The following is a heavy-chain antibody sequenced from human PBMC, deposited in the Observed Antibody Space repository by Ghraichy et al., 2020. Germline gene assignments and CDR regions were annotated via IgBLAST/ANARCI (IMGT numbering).Heavy chain of an antibody. D-gene: IGHD6-13*01. V-gene: IGHV4-4*07. CDR3: ARDGGSPQQYDAFDI. J-gene: IGHJ3*02. CDR1: GGSISSYY. Sequence: SETLSLTCTVSGGSISSYYWSWIRQPAGKGLEWIGRIYTSGSTNYNPSLKSRVTMSVDTSKNQFSLKLSSVTAADTAVYYCARDGGSPQQYDAFDIWGQGTMVTVSS. CDR2: IYTSGST.